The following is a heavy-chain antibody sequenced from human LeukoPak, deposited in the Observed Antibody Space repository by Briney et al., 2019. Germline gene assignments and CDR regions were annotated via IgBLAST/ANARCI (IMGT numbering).Heavy chain of an antibody. V-gene: IGHV1-69*05. J-gene: IGHJ6*03. CDR2: IITIFGTA. CDR3: ARANVLLWFGEKDYYYYMDV. CDR1: GGTFSSYA. Sequence: SVKVSCKASGGTFSSYAISWVRQAPGQGLEWMGGIITIFGTANYAQKFQGRVTITTDESTSTAYMELSSLRSEDTAVYYCARANVLLWFGEKDYYYYMDVWGKGTTVTVSS. D-gene: IGHD3-10*01.